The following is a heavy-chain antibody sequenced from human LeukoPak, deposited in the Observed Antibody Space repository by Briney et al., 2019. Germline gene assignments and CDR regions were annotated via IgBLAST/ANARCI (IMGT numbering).Heavy chain of an antibody. CDR2: IRYDGSNK. CDR1: GFTFSSYG. J-gene: IGHJ4*02. Sequence: PGGSLRLSCAASGFTFSSYGMHWVRQAPGKGLEWVAFIRYDGSNKYYADSVKGRFTISRDNSKNTLYLQMNSLRAEDTAVYYCAKSGYDFWSGYSFQGCDYWGQGTLVTVSS. CDR3: AKSGYDFWSGYSFQGCDY. V-gene: IGHV3-30*02. D-gene: IGHD3-3*01.